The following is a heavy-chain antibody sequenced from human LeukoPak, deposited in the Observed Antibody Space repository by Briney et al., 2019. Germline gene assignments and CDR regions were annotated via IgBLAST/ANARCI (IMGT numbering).Heavy chain of an antibody. V-gene: IGHV3-74*01. Sequence: GGSLRLSCAASGFTFSDYWMHWVRQVPGKGLVWVSRIDSPGTSTSYADSVKGRFTISRDNAKNTLYLQMNSLRAEDTAVYYCTRDRRYGGMDVWGQGTTVTVSS. D-gene: IGHD3-10*01. CDR3: TRDRRYGGMDV. J-gene: IGHJ6*02. CDR1: GFTFSDYW. CDR2: IDSPGTST.